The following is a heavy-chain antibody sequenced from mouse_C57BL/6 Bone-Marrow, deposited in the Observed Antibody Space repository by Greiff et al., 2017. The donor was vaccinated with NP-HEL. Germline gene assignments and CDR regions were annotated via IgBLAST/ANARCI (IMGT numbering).Heavy chain of an antibody. Sequence: EVKLMESGGGLVKPGGSLKLSCAASGFTFSSYAMSWVRQTPEKRLEWVATISDGGSYTYYPDNVKGRFTISRDNAKNNLYLQMSHLKSEDTAMYYCARDGELLRAMDYWGQGTSVTVSS. CDR1: GFTFSSYA. CDR2: ISDGGSYT. CDR3: ARDGELLRAMDY. J-gene: IGHJ4*01. V-gene: IGHV5-4*01.